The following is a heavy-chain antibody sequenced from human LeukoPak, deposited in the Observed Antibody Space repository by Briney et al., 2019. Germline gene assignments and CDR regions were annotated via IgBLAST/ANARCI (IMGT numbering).Heavy chain of an antibody. D-gene: IGHD6-6*01. J-gene: IGHJ4*02. V-gene: IGHV3-30*02. Sequence: GGSLRLSCAASGFTFSSYGMHWVRQAPGKGLEWVAFIRFTISRDNSRNTPYLQMNSLRAEDTAVYYCAKDTYSSSSVIDYWGQGTLVTVSS. CDR1: GFTFSSYG. CDR3: AKDTYSSSSVIDY.